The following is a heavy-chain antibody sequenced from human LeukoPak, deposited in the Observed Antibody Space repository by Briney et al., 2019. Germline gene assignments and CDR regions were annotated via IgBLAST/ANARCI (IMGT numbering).Heavy chain of an antibody. Sequence: GGSLRLSCAASGFTFSSYSMNWVRQAPGKGLEWVSSISSSSSYIYYADSVKGRFTISRDNAKNSLYLQMNSLRAEDTAVYYCARDGKYYYDSSGYYHDWILDYWGQGTLVTVSS. D-gene: IGHD3-22*01. J-gene: IGHJ4*02. CDR2: ISSSSSYI. CDR1: GFTFSSYS. CDR3: ARDGKYYYDSSGYYHDWILDY. V-gene: IGHV3-21*01.